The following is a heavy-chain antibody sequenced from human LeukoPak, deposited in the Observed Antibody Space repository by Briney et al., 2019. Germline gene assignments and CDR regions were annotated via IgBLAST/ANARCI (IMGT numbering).Heavy chain of an antibody. CDR3: ARAEKAVTGTLDS. J-gene: IGHJ4*02. V-gene: IGHV4-59*01. CDR1: GDSISNYY. CDR2: MYNRGST. D-gene: IGHD6-19*01. Sequence: SETLSLTCTVSGDSISNYYWSWIRQSPGKELEWIGYMYNRGSTIYNPSLKSRVTISTDTSKNQFSLRLTSVTAADTAVYYCARAEKAVTGTLDSWGQGTLVTVSS.